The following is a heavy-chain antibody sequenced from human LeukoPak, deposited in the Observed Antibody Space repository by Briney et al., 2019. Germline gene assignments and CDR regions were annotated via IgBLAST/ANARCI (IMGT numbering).Heavy chain of an antibody. J-gene: IGHJ4*02. CDR1: GYTFTGYY. D-gene: IGHD3-10*01. CDR2: INPNSGGT. CDR3: ARALLLWFGEQRYYFDY. Sequence: ASVKVSCKASGYTFTGYYMHWVRQAPGQGLEWMGWINPNSGGTKYAQKFQGRFTMTRDTSITTAYMELSSLRSDDTAVYYCARALLLWFGEQRYYFDYWGQGTLVTVSS. V-gene: IGHV1-2*02.